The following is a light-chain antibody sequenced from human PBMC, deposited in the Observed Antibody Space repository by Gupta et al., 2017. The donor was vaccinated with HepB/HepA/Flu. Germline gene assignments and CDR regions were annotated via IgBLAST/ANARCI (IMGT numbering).Light chain of an antibody. J-gene: IGLJ2*01. V-gene: IGLV2-14*01. Sequence: QSALTQPASVSGSPGPSITISCTGTSSDLGYYNYVSWYQQPPGKAPKLIIFDVSNRPAGVSNRFSGSKSGNTASLTISGLQAEDEADYYCNSYTTSSTVVFGGGTRLTVL. CDR2: DVS. CDR1: SSDLGYYNY. CDR3: NSYTTSSTVV.